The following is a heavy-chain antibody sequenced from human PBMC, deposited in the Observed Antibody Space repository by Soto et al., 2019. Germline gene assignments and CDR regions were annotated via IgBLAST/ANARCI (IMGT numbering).Heavy chain of an antibody. CDR2: IWYDGSNK. J-gene: IGHJ6*03. CDR3: ARERGDLYYYYYMDV. CDR1: GFTFSSYG. Sequence: QVQLVESGGGVVQPGRSLRLSCAASGFTFSSYGMHWVRQAPGKGLEWVAVIWYDGSNKYYADSVKGRFTNSRDNSKNTLYLQMNSLRAEDTAVYYCARERGDLYYYYYMDVWGKGTTVTVCS. V-gene: IGHV3-33*01. D-gene: IGHD2-21*01.